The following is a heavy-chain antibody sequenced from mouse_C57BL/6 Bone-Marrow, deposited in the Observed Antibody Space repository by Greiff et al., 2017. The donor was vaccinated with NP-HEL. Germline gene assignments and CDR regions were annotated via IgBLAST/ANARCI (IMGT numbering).Heavy chain of an antibody. V-gene: IGHV1-18*01. CDR2: INPNNGGT. J-gene: IGHJ1*03. Sequence: VQLQHSGPELVKPGASVKIPCKASGYTFTDYNMDWVKQSHGKSLEWIGDINPNNGGTIYNQKFKGKATLTVDKSSSTAYMELRSLTSEDTAVYYCARGYSNLWYFDVWGTGTTVTVSS. CDR1: GYTFTDYN. CDR3: ARGYSNLWYFDV. D-gene: IGHD2-5*01.